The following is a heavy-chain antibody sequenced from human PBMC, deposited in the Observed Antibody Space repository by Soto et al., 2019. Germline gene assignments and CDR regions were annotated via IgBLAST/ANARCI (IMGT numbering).Heavy chain of an antibody. CDR3: ARFRPSLYKMFGELLSHDAFDI. J-gene: IGHJ3*02. CDR2: INHSGST. Sequence: PSETLSLTCAVYGGSFSGYYWSWIRQPPGKGLEWIGEINHSGSTNYNPSLKSRVTISVDTSKNQFSLKLSSVTAADTAVYYCARFRPSLYKMFGELLSHDAFDIWGQGTMVTVSS. CDR1: GGSFSGYY. D-gene: IGHD3-10*02. V-gene: IGHV4-34*01.